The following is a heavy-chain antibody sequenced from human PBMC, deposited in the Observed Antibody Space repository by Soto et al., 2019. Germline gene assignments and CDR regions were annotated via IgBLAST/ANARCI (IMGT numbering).Heavy chain of an antibody. CDR3: ARRFIGGATRGHFDL. CDR2: ISYDGNNK. Sequence: GGSLRLSCAASGFTFSSYPMHWVRQAPGKGLAWVASISYDGNNKYYAGSVKGRFTISRDNSKDTLYLQMNSLRAEDTAVYYCARRFIGGATRGHFDLWGQGTLVTVSS. CDR1: GFTFSSYP. D-gene: IGHD1-26*01. V-gene: IGHV3-30-3*01. J-gene: IGHJ4*02.